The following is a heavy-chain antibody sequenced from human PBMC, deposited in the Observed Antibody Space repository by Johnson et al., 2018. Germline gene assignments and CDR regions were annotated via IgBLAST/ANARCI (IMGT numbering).Heavy chain of an antibody. V-gene: IGHV3-30-3*01. CDR1: GFTFSGYA. J-gene: IGHJ1*01. Sequence: QVQLVESGGRVVQPGRSLRLSCSASGFTFSGYAMHWVRQAPGKGLEWVAVISDDGSNKFYAESVKGRFTISRDNSKYTVYLQMHSLKAEDTAVYYCARAQGGDYLEEYFQHWGQGTLVTVSS. CDR2: ISDDGSNK. D-gene: IGHD4-17*01. CDR3: ARAQGGDYLEEYFQH.